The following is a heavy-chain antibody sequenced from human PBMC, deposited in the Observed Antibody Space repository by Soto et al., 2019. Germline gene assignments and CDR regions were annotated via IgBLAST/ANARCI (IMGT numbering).Heavy chain of an antibody. Sequence: GGSLRLSCAASGFTFSSYTMNWVRQAPGKGLEWVSYISGSSSSIYYADSVKGRFTISRDNAKNSLYLQMNSLRDEDTAVYYCAREVSGSFGFLDHWGQGTLVTVSS. D-gene: IGHD3-10*01. J-gene: IGHJ4*02. CDR1: GFTFSSYT. CDR3: AREVSGSFGFLDH. V-gene: IGHV3-48*02. CDR2: ISGSSSSI.